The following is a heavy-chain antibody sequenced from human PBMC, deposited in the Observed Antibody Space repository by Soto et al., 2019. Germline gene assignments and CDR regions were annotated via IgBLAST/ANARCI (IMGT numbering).Heavy chain of an antibody. D-gene: IGHD4-17*01. J-gene: IGHJ4*02. CDR1: GFTFSSYS. CDR2: ISSSSSYI. V-gene: IGHV3-21*01. CDR3: ARDSGATTVTVDY. Sequence: VQLVESGGGLVQPGGSLRLSCAASGFTFSSYSMNWVRQAPGKGLEWVSSISSSSSYIYYADSVKGRFTISRDNAKNSLYLQMNSLRAEDTAVYYCARDSGATTVTVDYWGQGTLVTVSS.